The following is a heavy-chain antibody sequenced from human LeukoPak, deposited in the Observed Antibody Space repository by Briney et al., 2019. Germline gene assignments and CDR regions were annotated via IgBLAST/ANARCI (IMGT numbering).Heavy chain of an antibody. V-gene: IGHV3-20*04. Sequence: PGGCLRLSCAASGFTLSGNYMSWVRQAPGKGLEWVYGINWNGGSTGYADSVEGRFTISRDNPKNSLYLHMNSLRAEDKALYYFASWGGSGWWQELHYWAQGTLVPVSS. CDR1: GFTLSGNY. J-gene: IGHJ4*02. CDR3: ASWGGSGWWQELHY. CDR2: INWNGGST. D-gene: IGHD6-19*01.